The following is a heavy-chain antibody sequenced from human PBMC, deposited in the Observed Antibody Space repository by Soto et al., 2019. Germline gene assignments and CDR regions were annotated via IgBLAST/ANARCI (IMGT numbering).Heavy chain of an antibody. Sequence: GASVKVSCKASGGTFSSSTISWVRQAPGQGLEWMGRIIPILGIANYAQKFQGRVTITADKSTSTAYMELSSLRSEDTAVYYCARDGVGVAADDETNDAFDISSQRTMDTVSS. CDR1: GGTFSSST. V-gene: IGHV1-69*04. CDR3: ARDGVGVAADDETNDAFDI. CDR2: IIPILGIA. J-gene: IGHJ3*02. D-gene: IGHD2-15*01.